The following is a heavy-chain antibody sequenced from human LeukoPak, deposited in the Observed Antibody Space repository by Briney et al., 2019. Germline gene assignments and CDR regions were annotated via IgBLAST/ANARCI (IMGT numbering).Heavy chain of an antibody. Sequence: PGGSLRLSCAASGFTFSSYAMHWVRQAPGKGLEYASAISSNGGSTYYANSVKGRFTISRDNSKNTLYLQMGSLRAEDMAVYYCARDLRPTLAYCGGDCYLVYWGQGTLVTVSS. D-gene: IGHD2-21*02. V-gene: IGHV3-64*01. CDR2: ISSNGGST. CDR1: GFTFSSYA. J-gene: IGHJ4*02. CDR3: ARDLRPTLAYCGGDCYLVY.